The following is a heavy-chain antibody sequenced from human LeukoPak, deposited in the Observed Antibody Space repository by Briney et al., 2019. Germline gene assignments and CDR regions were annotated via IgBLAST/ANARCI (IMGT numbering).Heavy chain of an antibody. CDR2: IYSGGST. CDR3: ARVGIQKTIAAAGETYYYYYMDV. D-gene: IGHD6-13*01. CDR1: GFTVSSNY. V-gene: IGHV3-53*01. Sequence: GGSLRLSCAASGFTVSSNYMSWVRQAPGKGLEWVSVIYSGGSTYYADSVKGRFTISRDNSKNTLYLQMNSLRAEDTAVYYCARVGIQKTIAAAGETYYYYYMDVWGKGTTVTISS. J-gene: IGHJ6*03.